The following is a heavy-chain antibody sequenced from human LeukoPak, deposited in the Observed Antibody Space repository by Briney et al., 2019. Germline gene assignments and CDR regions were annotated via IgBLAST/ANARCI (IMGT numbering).Heavy chain of an antibody. CDR3: ARVGWFGGFYFDY. CDR2: ISSSSNYI. J-gene: IGHJ4*02. V-gene: IGHV3-21*01. Sequence: GGSLRLSCAVSGFTFSSYDMDWVRQAPGKGLEWVSSISSSSNYIHYADSVKGRFTISRDNAKNSLYLQMNSLRAEDTAVYYCARVGWFGGFYFDYWGQGILVTVSS. CDR1: GFTFSSYD. D-gene: IGHD3-10*01.